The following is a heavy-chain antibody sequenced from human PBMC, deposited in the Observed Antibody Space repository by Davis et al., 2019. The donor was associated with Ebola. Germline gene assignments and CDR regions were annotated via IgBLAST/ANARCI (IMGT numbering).Heavy chain of an antibody. V-gene: IGHV1-18*01. CDR2: ISAYNGNT. Sequence: ASVKVSCKASGYTFTSYGISWVRQAPGQGLEWMGWISAYNGNTNYAQKLQGRVTMTTDTSTSTAYMELRSLRSDDTAVYYCARDWEGLGGSGTFGDWFDPWGQGTLVTVSS. CDR3: ARDWEGLGGSGTFGDWFDP. CDR1: GYTFTSYG. D-gene: IGHD1-26*01. J-gene: IGHJ5*02.